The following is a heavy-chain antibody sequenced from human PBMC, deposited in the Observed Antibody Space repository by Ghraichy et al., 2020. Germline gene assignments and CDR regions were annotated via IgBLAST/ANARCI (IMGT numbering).Heavy chain of an antibody. Sequence: GESLNFSCAASGFSFSRYWMSWVRQAPGKGLEWVGNIKEDGSEKFYVDSVKGRFSISRDNAKNSLYLQMNSLRAEDTAVYYCVRGDYYESSGYFIDAFDVWGLGTMVTVS. CDR2: IKEDGSEK. V-gene: IGHV3-7*03. CDR1: GFSFSRYW. CDR3: VRGDYYESSGYFIDAFDV. D-gene: IGHD3-22*01. J-gene: IGHJ3*01.